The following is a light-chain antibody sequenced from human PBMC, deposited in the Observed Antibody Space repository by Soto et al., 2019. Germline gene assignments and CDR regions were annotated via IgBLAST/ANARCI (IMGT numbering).Light chain of an antibody. J-gene: IGLJ1*01. CDR3: TSPTPGSLYV. CDR2: MVS. CDR1: SSDVGNYNY. V-gene: IGLV2-14*01. Sequence: QSALTQPDSVSGSPGQSITISCTGTSSDVGNYNYVSWYQQYPGRVPKLLIYMVSNRPSGVSNRFSGSKSGNTASLTISGLQAEDEADYFCTSPTPGSLYVFGTGTKVTVL.